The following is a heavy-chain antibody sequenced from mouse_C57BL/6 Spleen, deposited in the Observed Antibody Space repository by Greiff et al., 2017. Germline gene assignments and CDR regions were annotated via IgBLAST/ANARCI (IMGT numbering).Heavy chain of an antibody. CDR1: GYKFTDYY. D-gene: IGHD2-3*01. CDR2: INPSNGGT. V-gene: IGHV1-19*01. J-gene: IGHJ2*01. Sequence: EVQLQQSGPVLVKPGASVKMSCKASGYKFTDYYMNWVKQSHGKSLEWIGVINPSNGGTSYNQKFKGKATLTVDKSSSPAYMELNSLTSEDSAVYYCAIMDGYPPLFDDWGQGTTLTVSS. CDR3: AIMDGYPPLFDD.